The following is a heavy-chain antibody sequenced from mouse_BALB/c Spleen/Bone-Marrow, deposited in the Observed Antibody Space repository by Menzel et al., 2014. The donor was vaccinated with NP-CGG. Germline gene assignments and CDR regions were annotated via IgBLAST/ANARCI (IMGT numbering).Heavy chain of an antibody. CDR2: INPYNGAT. Sequence: VQLQQSGPELVKPGASVKISCKASGYSFTGYYMHWVKQSHVKSLEWIGRINPYNGATSYNQNFKDKASLTVDKSSSTAYMELHSLTSEDSAVYYCAREYYGNYVLDYWGRGTTLPVTS. CDR1: GYSFTGYY. CDR3: AREYYGNYVLDY. V-gene: IGHV1-31*01. J-gene: IGHJ2*01. D-gene: IGHD2-1*01.